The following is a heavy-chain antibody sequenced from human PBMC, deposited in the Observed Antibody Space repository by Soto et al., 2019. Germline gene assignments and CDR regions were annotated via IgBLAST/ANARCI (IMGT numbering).Heavy chain of an antibody. CDR2: IWYDGSNK. CDR3: ARDLLGHCSGGSCYSAYAFDI. J-gene: IGHJ3*02. V-gene: IGHV3-33*01. CDR1: GFTFSSYG. Sequence: GGSLRLSCAASGFTFSSYGMHWVRQAPGKGLEWVAVIWYDGSNKYYADSVKGRFTISRDNSKNTLYLQMNSLRAEDTAVYYCARDLLGHCSGGSCYSAYAFDIWGQGTMVTVSS. D-gene: IGHD2-15*01.